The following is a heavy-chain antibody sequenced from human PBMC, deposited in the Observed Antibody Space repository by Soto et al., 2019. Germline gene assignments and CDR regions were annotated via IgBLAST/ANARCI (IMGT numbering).Heavy chain of an antibody. J-gene: IGHJ4*02. V-gene: IGHV1-69*06. CDR1: EGTFNSYA. Sequence: HVHLVQSAAEVKKPGSSVRVSCKPSEGTFNSYAISWVRQAPGQGLEWMGAVIPIFQSTSYSQTFQHRVTITADKSTSTAYMELSSLTSEDTACDYCVRSSWDIAATINNHFDSWGQGTLVTVSS. CDR3: VRSSWDIAATINNHFDS. D-gene: IGHD5-12*01. CDR2: VIPIFQST.